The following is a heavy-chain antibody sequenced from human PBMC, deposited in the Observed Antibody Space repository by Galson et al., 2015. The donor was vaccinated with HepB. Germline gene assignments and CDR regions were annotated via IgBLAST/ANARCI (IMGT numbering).Heavy chain of an antibody. D-gene: IGHD2-21*01. V-gene: IGHV3-7*03. CDR2: INVDGSER. Sequence: SLRLSCAASGFIFRNFWATWVRQAPGKGLEWVADINVDGSERHYVDSVEGRFTISRDNAKNSLFLQMNSLRAEDTAVYYCAKPLCPHRAYDYWGQGTLVAVSS. CDR3: AKPLCPHRAYDY. J-gene: IGHJ4*02. CDR1: GFIFRNFW.